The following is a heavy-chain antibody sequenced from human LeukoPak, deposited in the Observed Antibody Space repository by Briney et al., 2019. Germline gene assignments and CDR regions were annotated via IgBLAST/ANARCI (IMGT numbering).Heavy chain of an antibody. V-gene: IGHV3-23*01. Sequence: GGSLRLSCAASGFTFSSYAMSWVRQAPGKGLEWVSAISGSGGSTYYADSVKGRFTISRDNSKNSLYLQMNSLRAEDTAVYYCARECSSTSCPNDAFDIWGQGTMVTVSS. J-gene: IGHJ3*02. CDR1: GFTFSSYA. D-gene: IGHD2-2*01. CDR2: ISGSGGST. CDR3: ARECSSTSCPNDAFDI.